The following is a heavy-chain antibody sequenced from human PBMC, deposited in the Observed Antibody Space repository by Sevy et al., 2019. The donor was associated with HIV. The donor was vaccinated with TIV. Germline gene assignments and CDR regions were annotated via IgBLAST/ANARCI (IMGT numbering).Heavy chain of an antibody. D-gene: IGHD4-17*01. CDR1: GFTFSSYA. V-gene: IGHV3-23*01. CDR2: ISGSGGST. CDR3: AKDRGGMTTDI. Sequence: GESLKISCAASGFTFSSYAMSWVRQAPGKGLEWVSAISGSGGSTYYADSVKGRFTISRDNSKNTLYLQMNSLRAEDTAVYYCAKDRGGMTTDIWGQGTMVTVSS. J-gene: IGHJ3*02.